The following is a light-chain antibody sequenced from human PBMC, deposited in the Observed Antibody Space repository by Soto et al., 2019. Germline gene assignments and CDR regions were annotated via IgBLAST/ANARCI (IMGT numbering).Light chain of an antibody. CDR3: SSYTTSSTLVV. J-gene: IGLJ3*02. V-gene: IGLV2-14*01. CDR1: SSDVGGYNY. CDR2: EVS. Sequence: QLVLTQPASVSGSPGQSITISCTGTSSDVGGYNYVSWYQQHPGKAPKLMIYEVSYRPSGVSDRFSGSKSGNTASLTISGLQAEDEADYYCSSYTTSSTLVVFGGGTKVTVL.